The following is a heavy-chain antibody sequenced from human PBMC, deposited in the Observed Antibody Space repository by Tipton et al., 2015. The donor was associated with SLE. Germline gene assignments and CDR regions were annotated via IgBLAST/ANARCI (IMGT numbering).Heavy chain of an antibody. CDR1: GDSISSHY. V-gene: IGHV4-59*11. Sequence: TLSLTCTVSGDSISSHYWSWIRQPPGKGLEWIGYIYYSGSTSYNPSLRSRVTISVDTSKNQFSLKLSSVAAADTAVYYCARGGGRWANYCGGDCFPDYWGQGTLVTVSS. J-gene: IGHJ4*02. CDR2: IYYSGST. D-gene: IGHD2-21*01. CDR3: ARGGGRWANYCGGDCFPDY.